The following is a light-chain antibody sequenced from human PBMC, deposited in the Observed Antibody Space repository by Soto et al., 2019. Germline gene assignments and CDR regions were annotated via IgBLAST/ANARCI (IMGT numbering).Light chain of an antibody. CDR1: QDISNY. CDR2: DAS. Sequence: DIQITQSPSSLSGYLAHRVKPTFQSTQDISNYLNWYQQKPGKAPKLLIYDASNLETGVPSRFSGSGSGTDFTFTISSLQPQDIATYYCQKYDNLPPITFGKGTRLEIK. V-gene: IGKV1-33*01. CDR3: QKYDNLPPIT. J-gene: IGKJ5*01.